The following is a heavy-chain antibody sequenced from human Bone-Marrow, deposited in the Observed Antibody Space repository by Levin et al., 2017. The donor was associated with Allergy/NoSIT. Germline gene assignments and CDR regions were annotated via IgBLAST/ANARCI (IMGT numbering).Heavy chain of an antibody. CDR2: ISYDGSNK. D-gene: IGHD6-19*01. CDR1: GFTFSSYA. V-gene: IGHV3-30-3*01. Sequence: GESLKISCAASGFTFSSYAMHWVRQAPGKGLEWVAVISYDGSNKYYADSVKGRFTISRDNSKNTLYLQMNSLRAEDTAVYYCARVRVLVGAVAGTEIDYWGQGTLVTVSS. CDR3: ARVRVLVGAVAGTEIDY. J-gene: IGHJ4*02.